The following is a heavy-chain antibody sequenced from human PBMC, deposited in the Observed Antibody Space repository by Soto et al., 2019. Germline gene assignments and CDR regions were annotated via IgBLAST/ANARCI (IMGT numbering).Heavy chain of an antibody. D-gene: IGHD3-3*01. CDR1: GFTFSSYW. Sequence: GGSLRLSCAASGFTFSSYWMSWVRQAPGKGLEWVANIKQDGSEKYYVDSVKGRFTISRDNAKNSLYLQMNSLRAEDTAVYYCARAGRFLEWFLFYWGQGTLVTVSS. CDR3: ARAGRFLEWFLFY. J-gene: IGHJ4*02. CDR2: IKQDGSEK. V-gene: IGHV3-7*03.